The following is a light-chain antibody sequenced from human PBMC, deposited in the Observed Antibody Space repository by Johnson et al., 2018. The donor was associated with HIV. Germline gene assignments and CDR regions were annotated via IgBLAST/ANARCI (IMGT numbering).Light chain of an antibody. CDR1: SCDIENNY. CDR3: GTWDSSLSAGGV. J-gene: IGLJ1*01. CDR2: ENN. Sequence: QSVLTQPPSVSAAPGQKVTIYCSGNSCDIENNYVSWYQQLPGTAPKLLIYENNKRPSGIPDRFSGSKSGTSATLCITGLQTGDEADYYCGTWDSSLSAGGVFGTGTKVTVL. V-gene: IGLV1-51*01.